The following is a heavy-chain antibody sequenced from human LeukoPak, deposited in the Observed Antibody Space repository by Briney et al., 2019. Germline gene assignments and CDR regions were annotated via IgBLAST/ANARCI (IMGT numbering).Heavy chain of an antibody. D-gene: IGHD3-9*01. CDR3: AKGDTYYDLLTCFDF. Sequence: GESLRLSCAASGFDFSSYGMSWVRQSPGKGLEWVSTFSAGSTSTYYADSVKGRFTISRDNSKNTLYLQMNSLRDEDTAVYYCAKGDTYYDLLTCFDFWGPGTLVTVSS. CDR1: GFDFSSYG. CDR2: FSAGSTST. V-gene: IGHV3-23*01. J-gene: IGHJ4*02.